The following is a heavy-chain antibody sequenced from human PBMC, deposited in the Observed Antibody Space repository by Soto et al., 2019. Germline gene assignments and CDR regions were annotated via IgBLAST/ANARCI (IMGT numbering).Heavy chain of an antibody. Sequence: ASVKVSCKASGGSFGKSAINWVRQTPGQGLEWLGGFIPVYRTLNYAQEFQGRVTITADESTGTAYMTLSSLASDDTAVYYCATGVIWIGYFTVDSWGQGTRVTVSS. CDR3: ATGVIWIGYFTVDS. V-gene: IGHV1-69*13. CDR1: GGSFGKSA. CDR2: FIPVYRTL. J-gene: IGHJ4*02. D-gene: IGHD3-3*01.